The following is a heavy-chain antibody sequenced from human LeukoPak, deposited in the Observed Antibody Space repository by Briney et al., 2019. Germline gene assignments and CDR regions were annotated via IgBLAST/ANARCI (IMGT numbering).Heavy chain of an antibody. CDR2: INHSGST. J-gene: IGHJ4*02. CDR3: ATRYSYGLRYFDY. Sequence: SETLSLTCAVYGGSFSGYYWSWIRQPPGRGLEWIGEINHSGSTNYNPSLKSRVTISVDTSKNQFSLKLSSVTAADTAVYYCATRYSYGLRYFDYWGQGTLVTVSS. CDR1: GGSFSGYY. V-gene: IGHV4-34*01. D-gene: IGHD5-18*01.